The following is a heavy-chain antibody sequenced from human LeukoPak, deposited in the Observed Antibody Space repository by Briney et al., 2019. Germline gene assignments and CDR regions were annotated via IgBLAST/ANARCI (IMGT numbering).Heavy chain of an antibody. CDR1: GFTFSNYA. V-gene: IGHV3-23*01. CDR2: ITGGGSGI. CDR3: AKWGDYDVLTGYYVSDY. J-gene: IGHJ4*02. Sequence: PGGSLRLSCAASGFTFSNYAMSWVRQAPGKGLDWVSAITGGGSGIYYADSIKSRFTISRDNSKNTLYLQINSLRAEDTAVYYCAKWGDYDVLTGYYVSDYWGQGTLVTVSS. D-gene: IGHD3-9*01.